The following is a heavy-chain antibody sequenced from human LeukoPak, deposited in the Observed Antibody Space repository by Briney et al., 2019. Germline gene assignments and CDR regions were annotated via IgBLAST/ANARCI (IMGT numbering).Heavy chain of an antibody. CDR1: GYTLTELS. J-gene: IGHJ4*02. D-gene: IGHD6-19*01. Sequence: ASVKVSCKVSGYTLTELSMHWVRQAPGKGLEWMGGFDPEDGETIYAQKFQGRVTMTEDTSTDTAYMELSSLRSGDTAVYYCATSSGWSNYFDYWGQGTLVTVSS. CDR3: ATSSGWSNYFDY. CDR2: FDPEDGET. V-gene: IGHV1-24*01.